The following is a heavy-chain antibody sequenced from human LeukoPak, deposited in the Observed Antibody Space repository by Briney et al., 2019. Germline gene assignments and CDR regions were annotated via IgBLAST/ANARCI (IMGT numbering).Heavy chain of an antibody. V-gene: IGHV4-38-2*02. D-gene: IGHD1-26*01. CDR1: GYSISSGYY. CDR3: AGNLGGRSFVDY. CDR2: IYHSGST. Sequence: SETLSLTCTVSGYSISSGYYWGWIRQPPGKGLEWIGSIYHSGSTYYNPSLKSRVTISVDTSKNQFSLKLSSVTAADTAVYYCAGNLGGRSFVDYWGQGTLVTVSS. J-gene: IGHJ4*02.